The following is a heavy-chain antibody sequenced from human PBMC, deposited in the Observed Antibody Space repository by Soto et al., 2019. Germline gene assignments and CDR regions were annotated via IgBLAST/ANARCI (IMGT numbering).Heavy chain of an antibody. CDR3: ARVYGGNSDY. CDR2: INAGNGNT. Sequence: VSVKLYCKASGYTFTSYAIHWVRQAPGQRLEWMGWINAGNGNTKYSQKFQGRVTITRDTSASTAYMELSSLRSEDTAVYYCARVYGGNSDYWGQGTLVTVSS. J-gene: IGHJ4*02. D-gene: IGHD2-15*01. V-gene: IGHV1-3*01. CDR1: GYTFTSYA.